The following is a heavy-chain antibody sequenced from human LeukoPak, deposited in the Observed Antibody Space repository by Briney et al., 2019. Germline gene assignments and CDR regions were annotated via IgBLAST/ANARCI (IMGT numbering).Heavy chain of an antibody. D-gene: IGHD5-24*01. CDR2: IYTSGST. J-gene: IGHJ4*02. V-gene: IGHV4-4*07. CDR3: ARRLRDGYNYGYFDY. CDR1: GGSISSYY. Sequence: ASETLSLTCTVSGGSISSYYWSWIRQPAGKGLEWIGRIYTSGSTNYNPSLKSRVTISVDTSKNQFSLKLSSVTAADTAVYYCARRLRDGYNYGYFDYWGQGTLVTVSS.